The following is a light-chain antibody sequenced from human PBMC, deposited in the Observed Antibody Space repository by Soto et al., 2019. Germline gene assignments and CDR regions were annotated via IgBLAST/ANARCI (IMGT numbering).Light chain of an antibody. CDR1: QSVYSN. J-gene: IGKJ3*01. Sequence: EIVMTQSPATLSVSPGERATLSCRASQSVYSNLAWYQQKPGQAPRLLIFGASTRATGIPARFSGSGSGTEFTLAISSLQSEDFAVYYCQQYGVSPLTFGPGTKVEIK. V-gene: IGKV3D-15*01. CDR2: GAS. CDR3: QQYGVSPLT.